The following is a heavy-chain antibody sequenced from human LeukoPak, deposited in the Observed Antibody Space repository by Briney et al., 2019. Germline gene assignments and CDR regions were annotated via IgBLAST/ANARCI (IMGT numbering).Heavy chain of an antibody. CDR2: IISGGNT. CDR3: AREERGLAIDY. J-gene: IGHJ4*02. Sequence: GGSLRLSCAASGFTVSSNSMSWVRQAPGKGLEWVSVIISGGNTYHADSVKGRFTISRDNSKNTLYLQMGSLRPADTAVYYCAREERGLAIDYWGQGALVTVSS. D-gene: IGHD3/OR15-3a*01. V-gene: IGHV3-66*01. CDR1: GFTVSSNS.